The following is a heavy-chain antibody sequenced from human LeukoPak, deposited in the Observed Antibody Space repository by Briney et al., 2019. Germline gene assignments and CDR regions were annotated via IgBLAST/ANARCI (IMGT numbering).Heavy chain of an antibody. J-gene: IGHJ4*02. Sequence: SETLSLTCTVSGGSISSSSYYWGWIRQPPGEWLEWIGGIYYSGSTYYNPSLKSRVTISVDTSKNQFSLKLSSVTAADTAVYYCARNIVAYYYDSSGYWYWGQGTLVTVSS. CDR3: ARNIVAYYYDSSGYWY. D-gene: IGHD3-22*01. CDR1: GGSISSSSYY. CDR2: IYYSGST. V-gene: IGHV4-39*01.